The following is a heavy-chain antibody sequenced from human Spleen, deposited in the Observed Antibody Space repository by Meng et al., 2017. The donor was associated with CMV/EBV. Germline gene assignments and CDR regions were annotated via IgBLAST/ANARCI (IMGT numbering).Heavy chain of an antibody. Sequence: ASVQVSCKASGYTFTGYYIHWVRQAPGQGLEWMGWINPNSGATGSAHKFQGRVTMTRDTSISTAYMELSRLRTDDTAVYYCARALMSPATRLAHDYWGQGTLVTVSS. CDR3: ARALMSPATRLAHDY. D-gene: IGHD1/OR15-1a*01. J-gene: IGHJ4*02. CDR2: INPNSGAT. CDR1: GYTFTGYY. V-gene: IGHV1-2*07.